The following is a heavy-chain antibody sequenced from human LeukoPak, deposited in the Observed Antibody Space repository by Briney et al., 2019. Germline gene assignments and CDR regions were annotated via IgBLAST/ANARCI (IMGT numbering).Heavy chain of an antibody. CDR1: GGSISSGGYS. V-gene: IGHV4-30-2*01. J-gene: IGHJ3*02. CDR3: ARGSSPYSSSPQDI. D-gene: IGHD6-13*01. Sequence: SETLSLTCTVSGGSISSGGYSWSWIRQPPGKGLEWIGYIYHSGSTYYNPSLKSRVTISVDRSKNQFSLKLSSVTAADTAVYYCARGSSPYSSSPQDIWGQGTMVTVSS. CDR2: IYHSGST.